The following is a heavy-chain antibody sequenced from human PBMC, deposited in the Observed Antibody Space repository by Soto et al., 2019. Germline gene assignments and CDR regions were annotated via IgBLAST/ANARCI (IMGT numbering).Heavy chain of an antibody. V-gene: IGHV3-53*01. CDR3: ASEARDSSGYYNIDY. Sequence: GGSLRLSCAASGCSVSSNYMCWVRQPPGKGLEWVSVIHSSGSTMYAESVRGRFTISRDISQSTLHLQMNSLRAEDTAAYYCASEARDSSGYYNIDYWGQGTLVTVSS. J-gene: IGHJ4*02. D-gene: IGHD3-22*01. CDR1: GCSVSSNY. CDR2: IHSSGST.